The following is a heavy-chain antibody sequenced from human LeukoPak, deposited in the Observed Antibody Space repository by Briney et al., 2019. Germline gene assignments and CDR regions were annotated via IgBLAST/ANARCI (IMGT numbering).Heavy chain of an antibody. V-gene: IGHV3-7*01. CDR3: ASSYYDSSGFNY. CDR2: IKHDGSEI. Sequence: GGSLRLSCAASGLSFRNYWMGWVRQAPGKGLEWVANIKHDGSEIYYVDSVEGRFTISRDTAKDSLYLQVNSLRAEDTAVYYCASSYYDSSGFNYWGQGTLVTVSS. D-gene: IGHD3-22*01. J-gene: IGHJ4*02. CDR1: GLSFRNYW.